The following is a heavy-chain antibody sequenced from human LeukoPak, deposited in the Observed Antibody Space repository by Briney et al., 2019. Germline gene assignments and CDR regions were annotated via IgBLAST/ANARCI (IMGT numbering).Heavy chain of an antibody. J-gene: IGHJ3*02. D-gene: IGHD4-17*01. CDR2: IYPGDSDT. Sequence: GESLKISCKGSGYRFTSYWIGWVRQMPGKGLEWMGIIYPGDSDTRYSPSFQGQVTIAADKSNTTAYLQWSSLKASDTAMYYCARRGDSGTSTVTTDDAFDIWGQGTMVTVSS. CDR1: GYRFTSYW. V-gene: IGHV5-51*01. CDR3: ARRGDSGTSTVTTDDAFDI.